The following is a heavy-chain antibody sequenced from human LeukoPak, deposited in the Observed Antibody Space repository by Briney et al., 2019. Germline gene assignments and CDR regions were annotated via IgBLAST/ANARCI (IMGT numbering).Heavy chain of an antibody. CDR1: GFTFGDYA. V-gene: IGHV3-49*04. Sequence: PGRSMRFCCTASGFTFGDYAMSWVRPAPGKGLEWVGFIRSKAYGGTTEYAASVKGSFTISRDDSKSIAYLQMNSLKTEDTAVYYCTRGSSGWYSDAFDIWGQGTMVTVSS. D-gene: IGHD6-19*01. CDR2: IRSKAYGGTT. J-gene: IGHJ3*02. CDR3: TRGSSGWYSDAFDI.